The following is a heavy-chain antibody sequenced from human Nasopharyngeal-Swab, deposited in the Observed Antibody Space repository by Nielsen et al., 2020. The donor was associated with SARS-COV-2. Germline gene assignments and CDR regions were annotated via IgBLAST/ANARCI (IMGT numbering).Heavy chain of an antibody. D-gene: IGHD3-16*01. CDR3: ARGGGDDYVWGSYNYYFDY. CDR2: IYSGGST. J-gene: IGHJ4*02. Sequence: GGSLRLSCAASGFTVSSNYMSWVRQAPGKGLEWVSVIYSGGSTYYADSVKGRFTISRDNSKNTLYLQINSLRAEDTAVYYCARGGGDDYVWGSYNYYFDYWGQGTLVTVSS. CDR1: GFTVSSNY. V-gene: IGHV3-53*01.